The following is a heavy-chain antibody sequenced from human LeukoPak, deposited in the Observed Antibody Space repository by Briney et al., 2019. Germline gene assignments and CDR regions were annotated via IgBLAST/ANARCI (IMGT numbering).Heavy chain of an antibody. CDR3: ARDNDCSGWRSGTDS. Sequence: ASVRVSCKASGYTFSHCGLTWVRQAPGQGLEWMGWISPSNGNTNYAQKFQGRVTMTTDTSTSTAYMELRSLGSDDTAVYYCARDNDCSGWRSGTDSWGQGTLVTVYS. CDR1: GYTFSHCG. V-gene: IGHV1-18*01. D-gene: IGHD6-19*01. J-gene: IGHJ4*02. CDR2: ISPSNGNT.